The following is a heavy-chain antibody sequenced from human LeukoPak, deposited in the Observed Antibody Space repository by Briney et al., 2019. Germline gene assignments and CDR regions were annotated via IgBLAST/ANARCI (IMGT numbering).Heavy chain of an antibody. CDR1: GGSISSYY. V-gene: IGHV4-4*07. Sequence: SETLSLTCTVSGGSISSYYWSWIRQPAGKGLEWIGRIYTSGSTNYNPSLKSRVTMSVYTSKNQFSLKLSSVTAADTAVYYCARVGVTQKIKTHWYFDLWGRGTLVTVSS. CDR2: IYTSGST. D-gene: IGHD2-21*02. CDR3: ARVGVTQKIKTHWYFDL. J-gene: IGHJ2*01.